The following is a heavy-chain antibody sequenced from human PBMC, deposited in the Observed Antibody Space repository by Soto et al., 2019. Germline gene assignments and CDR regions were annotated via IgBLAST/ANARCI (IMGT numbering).Heavy chain of an antibody. CDR2: IYYSGST. V-gene: IGHV4-61*01. CDR1: GGSVSSDSYY. CDR3: ARRRFLEWLSTYYYYGMDV. Sequence: SETLSLTCTVSGGSVSSDSYYWSWIRQPPGKVLEWIGYIYYSGSTNYNPSLKSRVTISVDTSKNQFSLKLSSVTAADTAVYYCARRRFLEWLSTYYYYGMDVWGQGTTVTVSS. D-gene: IGHD3-3*01. J-gene: IGHJ6*02.